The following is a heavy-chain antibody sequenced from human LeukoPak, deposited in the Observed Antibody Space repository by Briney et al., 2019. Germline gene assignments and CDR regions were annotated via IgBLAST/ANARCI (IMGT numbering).Heavy chain of an antibody. CDR1: GGSISSYY. Sequence: SETLSLTCTVSGGSISSYYWTWIRQSAGKGLEWIGRINTSGSTNYNPSLRSRVTMSVNTSKNQFSLKLTSVTAADTAVYYCARLPLRSHFDYWGQGTLVTVSS. V-gene: IGHV4-4*07. CDR2: INTSGST. CDR3: ARLPLRSHFDY. J-gene: IGHJ4*02.